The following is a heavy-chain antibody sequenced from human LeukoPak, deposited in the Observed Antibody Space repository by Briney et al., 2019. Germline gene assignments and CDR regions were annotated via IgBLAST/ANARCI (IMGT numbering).Heavy chain of an antibody. J-gene: IGHJ6*02. Sequence: ASVKVSCKASGGTFSSYAISWVRQAPGQELEWMGGIIPIFGTANYAQKFQGRVTITADESTSTAYMELSSLRSEDTAVYYCARLVRDCSGGSCYSEEYYYYGMDVWGQGTTVTVSS. D-gene: IGHD2-15*01. CDR2: IIPIFGTA. CDR1: GGTFSSYA. V-gene: IGHV1-69*13. CDR3: ARLVRDCSGGSCYSEEYYYYGMDV.